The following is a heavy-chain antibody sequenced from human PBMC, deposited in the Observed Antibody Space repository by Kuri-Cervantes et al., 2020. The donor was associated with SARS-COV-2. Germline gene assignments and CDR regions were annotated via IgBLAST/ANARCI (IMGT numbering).Heavy chain of an antibody. CDR3: ARPLYYYDSSGYPGSVVAFDI. CDR1: GYSFTSYW. J-gene: IGHJ3*02. D-gene: IGHD3-22*01. V-gene: IGHV5-51*01. CDR2: IYPGDSDT. Sequence: GESLKISCKGSGYSFTSYWIGWVRQMPGKGLEWMGIIYPGDSDTRYSPSFQGQVTISADKSISTAYLQWSSLKASDTAMYYFARPLYYYDSSGYPGSVVAFDIWGQGTMVTVSS.